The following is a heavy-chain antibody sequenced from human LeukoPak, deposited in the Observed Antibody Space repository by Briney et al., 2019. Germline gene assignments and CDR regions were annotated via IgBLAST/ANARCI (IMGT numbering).Heavy chain of an antibody. CDR2: ISSSSSTI. V-gene: IGHV3-48*04. CDR3: AREGRSSGWYSGRLDY. D-gene: IGHD6-19*01. CDR1: GFTFSSYS. Sequence: GGSLRLSCAASGFTFSSYSMNWVRQAPGKGLEWVSYISSSSSTIYYADSVKGRFTISRDNAKNSLYLQMNSLRAEDTAVYYCAREGRSSGWYSGRLDYWGQGTLVTVSS. J-gene: IGHJ4*02.